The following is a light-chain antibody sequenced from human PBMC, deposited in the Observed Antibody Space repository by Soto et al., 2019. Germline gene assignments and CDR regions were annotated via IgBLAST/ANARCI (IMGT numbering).Light chain of an antibody. CDR3: QQYNNYWT. J-gene: IGKJ1*01. Sequence: DIQMTQSPSTLSTSVGDRVTITCRASQSISSWLAWYQQKPGKAPKLLIYDASSLESGVPSRFSGSGSATQFTLIISSLQPDDFATYYCQQYNNYWTFGRGTRVEIK. CDR2: DAS. V-gene: IGKV1-5*01. CDR1: QSISSW.